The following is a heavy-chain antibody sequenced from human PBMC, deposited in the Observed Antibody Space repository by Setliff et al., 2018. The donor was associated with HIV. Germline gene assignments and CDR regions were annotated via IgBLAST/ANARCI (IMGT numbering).Heavy chain of an antibody. J-gene: IGHJ4*02. Sequence: PGGSLRLSCAASGFTFNSYGMHWVRQAPGKGLEWVALISYDGSNKYYADSVKGRFTISRDNSKTTLYLQMNSLRAEDTAVYYCARDFCGSSCSSGYGYFDHWGQGTLVTVSS. CDR3: ARDFCGSSCSSGYGYFDH. V-gene: IGHV3-30*01. CDR2: ISYDGSNK. CDR1: GFTFNSYG. D-gene: IGHD2-15*01.